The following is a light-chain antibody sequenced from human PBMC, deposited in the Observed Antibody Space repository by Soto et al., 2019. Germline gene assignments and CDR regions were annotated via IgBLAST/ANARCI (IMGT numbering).Light chain of an antibody. V-gene: IGKV3-20*01. J-gene: IGKJ2*01. CDR3: QQYGSSPPYT. CDR1: QSVSSSY. Sequence: EIVLTQSPGTLSLSPGERATLSCRASQSVSSSYLAWYQQKPGQAPRLLIYGASSRATGIPDRFSGSGSGTAFTLTISRLEPEDVAVYYCQQYGSSPPYTFGQVTKLEIK. CDR2: GAS.